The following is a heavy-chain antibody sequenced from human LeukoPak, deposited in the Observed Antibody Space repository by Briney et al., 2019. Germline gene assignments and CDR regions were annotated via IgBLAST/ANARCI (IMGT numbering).Heavy chain of an antibody. Sequence: ASVQVSCKASRYTFTRYYLHWVRQPPAQGLEWMGRINPHSCGTYYAQRLQGRVTMTRDTCISTAYMELSRLRSDDTAVYYCARDLGHYYDSSGYYWGSNAFDIWGQGTMVTVSS. CDR1: RYTFTRYY. D-gene: IGHD3-22*01. CDR3: ARDLGHYYDSSGYYWGSNAFDI. J-gene: IGHJ3*02. CDR2: INPHSCGT. V-gene: IGHV1-2*06.